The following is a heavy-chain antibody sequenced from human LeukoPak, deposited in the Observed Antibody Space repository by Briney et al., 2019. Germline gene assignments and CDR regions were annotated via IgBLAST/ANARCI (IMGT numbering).Heavy chain of an antibody. CDR1: GFTFSSYG. J-gene: IGHJ3*02. Sequence: RAGGSLRLSCAASGFTFSSYGMHWVRQAPGKGLEWVAFIRYDGSNKYYADSVKGRFTISRDNSKNTLYLQMNSLRAEDTAVYYCAKDFYDSSGPHDAFDIWGQGTMVTVSS. D-gene: IGHD3-22*01. CDR2: IRYDGSNK. V-gene: IGHV3-30*02. CDR3: AKDFYDSSGPHDAFDI.